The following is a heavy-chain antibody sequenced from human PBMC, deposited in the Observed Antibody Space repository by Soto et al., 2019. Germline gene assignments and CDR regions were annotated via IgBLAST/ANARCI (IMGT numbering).Heavy chain of an antibody. D-gene: IGHD2-8*02. Sequence: QVQLQESGPGLMKPSETLSLTCTVSGASITGSSYWSWIRQPAGKGLEWIGRFSLSGTTNYNPSLRSRVTMSVDVSKNPFSLRLTCVTAADTALYYCERGMTPPGATAWYYFDSWGQGTRVTVSS. V-gene: IGHV4-4*07. CDR1: GASITGSSY. CDR2: FSLSGTT. J-gene: IGHJ4*02. CDR3: ERGMTPPGATAWYYFDS.